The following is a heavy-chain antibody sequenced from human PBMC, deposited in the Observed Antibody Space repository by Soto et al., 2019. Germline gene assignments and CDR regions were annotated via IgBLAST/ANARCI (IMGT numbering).Heavy chain of an antibody. CDR2: IYYSGST. D-gene: IGHD2-2*02. V-gene: IGHV4-39*01. CDR1: GGSISRSTYY. CDR3: ARQVPAAIRLGWFDP. J-gene: IGHJ5*02. Sequence: PSETLSLTCTVSGGSISRSTYYWGWIRQPPGKGLEWIGSIYYSGSTYYRPSLKSRVTISVDTSKNQFSLKLSSVTAADTAVYYCARQVPAAIRLGWFDPWCQGTLVTVSS.